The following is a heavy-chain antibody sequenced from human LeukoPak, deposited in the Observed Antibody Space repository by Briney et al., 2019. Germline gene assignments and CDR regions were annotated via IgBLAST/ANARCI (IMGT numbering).Heavy chain of an antibody. CDR2: IDYRGST. D-gene: IGHD5-18*01. CDR1: GGSISTYY. V-gene: IGHV4-59*01. CDR3: ARSRSGYSYDHAAFEI. J-gene: IGHJ3*02. Sequence: PSETLSLTCTVSGGSISTYYWSWIRQPPGKGLEWIAYIDYRGSTTYNPSLRSRVTISVDTSRNQFSLKLRSVTAADTAVYYCARSRSGYSYDHAAFEIWGQGTMVTVSS.